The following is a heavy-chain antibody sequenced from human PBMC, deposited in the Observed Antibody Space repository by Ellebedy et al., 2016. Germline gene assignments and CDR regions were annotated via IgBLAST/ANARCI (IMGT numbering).Heavy chain of an antibody. CDR2: ISTSSTYI. CDR3: AKSIPGGGIAAAGGIVL. D-gene: IGHD6-13*01. CDR1: GFTFSSYT. Sequence: GESLKISXAASGFTFSSYTMNWVRQAPGKGLERVSSISTSSTYIYYADSVKGRFTISRDNAKNSLYLQMSSLRAENTAVYYCAKSIPGGGIAAAGGIVLWGQGTLVTVSS. V-gene: IGHV3-21*01. J-gene: IGHJ4*02.